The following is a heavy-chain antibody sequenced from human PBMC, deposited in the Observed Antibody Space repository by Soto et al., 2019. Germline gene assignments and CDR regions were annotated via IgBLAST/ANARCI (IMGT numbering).Heavy chain of an antibody. V-gene: IGHV5-51*01. CDR3: ARVKDYYFSGSHERGKDAFYI. Sequence: GESLKISCKGSGYSFTSYWIGWVRQMPGKGLEWMGIIYPGDSDTRYSPSFQGQVTISADKSISTAYLQWSSLKASDTAMYYCARVKDYYFSGSHERGKDAFYIWGQGTMVTVSS. CDR2: IYPGDSDT. J-gene: IGHJ3*02. D-gene: IGHD3-10*01. CDR1: GYSFTSYW.